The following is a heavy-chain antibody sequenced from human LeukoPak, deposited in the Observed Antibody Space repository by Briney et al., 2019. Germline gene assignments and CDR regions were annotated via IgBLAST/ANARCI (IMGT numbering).Heavy chain of an antibody. V-gene: IGHV3-23*01. J-gene: IGHJ5*02. Sequence: PGGSLRLSCAASGFTFSSYAMSWVRQAPGKGLEWVSGISGGGDNTYYADTVKGRFTISRDHSKNRLNLQMNSLRADATAVYYCAKGGLVYRYDRWGQVVLVTVSS. CDR3: AKGGLVYRYDR. D-gene: IGHD3-10*01. CDR2: ISGGGDNT. CDR1: GFTFSSYA.